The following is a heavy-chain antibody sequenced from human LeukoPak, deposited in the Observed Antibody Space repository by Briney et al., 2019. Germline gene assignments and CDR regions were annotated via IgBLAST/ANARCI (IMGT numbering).Heavy chain of an antibody. CDR3: ARSNYVSYYYGMDV. J-gene: IGHJ6*02. CDR2: IYSGGST. V-gene: IGHV3-53*04. D-gene: IGHD4-11*01. Sequence: GGSLRLSCAASGFTVSSNYMSWVRQAPGKGLEWVSVIYSGGSTYYADSVKGRFTISRHNSKNTLYLQMNSLRAEDTAVYYRARSNYVSYYYGMDVWGQGTTVTVSS. CDR1: GFTVSSNY.